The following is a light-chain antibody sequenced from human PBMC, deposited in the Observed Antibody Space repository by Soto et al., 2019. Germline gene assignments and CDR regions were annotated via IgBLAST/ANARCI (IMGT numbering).Light chain of an antibody. CDR1: QGISSY. J-gene: IGKJ5*01. Sequence: DIQLTQSPSFLSASGGDRVTITCRASQGISSYLAWYQQKPGKAPKLLIYAASTLQCGVPSRLSGSGSGTEFTLTISSLQPEDFATYYCQQLNSYQITFGQGTRLEIK. V-gene: IGKV1-9*01. CDR3: QQLNSYQIT. CDR2: AAS.